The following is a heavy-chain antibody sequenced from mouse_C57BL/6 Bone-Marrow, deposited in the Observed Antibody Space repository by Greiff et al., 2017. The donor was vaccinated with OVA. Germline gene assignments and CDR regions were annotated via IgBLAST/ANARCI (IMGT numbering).Heavy chain of an antibody. D-gene: IGHD2-2*01. CDR2: IDPETGGT. V-gene: IGHV1-15*01. Sequence: VQLVESGAELVRPGASVTLSCKASGYTFTDYEMHWVKQTPVHGLEWIGAIDPETGGTAYNQKFKGKAILTADKSSSTAYMELRSLTSEDSAVYYCTRLVTTSVDYWGQGTTLTVSS. J-gene: IGHJ2*01. CDR3: TRLVTTSVDY. CDR1: GYTFTDYE.